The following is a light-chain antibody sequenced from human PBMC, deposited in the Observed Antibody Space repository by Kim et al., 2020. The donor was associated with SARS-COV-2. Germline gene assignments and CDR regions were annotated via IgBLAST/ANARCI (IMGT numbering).Light chain of an antibody. CDR3: QQYNSSDLS. V-gene: IGKV1-5*01. J-gene: IGKJ4*01. Sequence: ASVGDRVTITCRASHSISFWLAWYQQKPGKAPTLLIYDASTLERGVPSRFSGSGSGTEFSLTITSLQPDDFAAYYCQQYNSSDLSFGGGTKVDIK. CDR2: DAS. CDR1: HSISFW.